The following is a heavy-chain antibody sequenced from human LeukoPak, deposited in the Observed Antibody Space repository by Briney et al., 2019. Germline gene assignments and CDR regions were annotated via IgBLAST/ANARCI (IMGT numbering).Heavy chain of an antibody. CDR2: ISAYNGNA. D-gene: IGHD2-2*02. CDR1: GYTFTSYG. Sequence: ASVKVSCKASGYTFTSYGISWVRQAPGQGLEWMGWISAYNGNANYAQKLQGRVTMTTDTSTSTAYMELRSLRSDDTAVYYCARDWPLGWKLVPAAIHHDAFDIWGQGTMVTASS. J-gene: IGHJ3*02. CDR3: ARDWPLGWKLVPAAIHHDAFDI. V-gene: IGHV1-18*01.